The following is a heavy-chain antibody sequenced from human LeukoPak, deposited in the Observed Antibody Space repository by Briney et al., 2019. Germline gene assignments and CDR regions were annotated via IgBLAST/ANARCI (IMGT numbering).Heavy chain of an antibody. D-gene: IGHD3-3*01. Sequence: ASVRVSCKTSGYSVTDYYIHWVRQAPGQGVEGMGRINPKSGRTSSARKFQDRLTMTRDPSISTVYMDMAWLTSDDTAIYFCARADFVDAGPYLIGPWGQGTLVTVSS. CDR2: INPKSGRT. V-gene: IGHV1-2*06. CDR3: ARADFVDAGPYLIGP. CDR1: GYSVTDYY. J-gene: IGHJ5*02.